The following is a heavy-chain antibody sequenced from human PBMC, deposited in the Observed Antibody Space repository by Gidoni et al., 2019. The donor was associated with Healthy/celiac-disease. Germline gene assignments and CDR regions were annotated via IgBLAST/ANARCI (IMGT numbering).Heavy chain of an antibody. J-gene: IGHJ4*02. V-gene: IGHV4-34*01. CDR1: GGSCSGYY. D-gene: IGHD3-10*01. CDR2: INHRGST. Sequence: QVQLQQWGAGLLKPSETLSLTCAVYGGSCSGYYWSWIRQPPGKGLERIGEINHRGSTNYNPSLKGRVTISVDTSNNQFSLKLSSVTAANTAVYYCARGRTATMVRGVPFDYWGQGTLVTVSS. CDR3: ARGRTATMVRGVPFDY.